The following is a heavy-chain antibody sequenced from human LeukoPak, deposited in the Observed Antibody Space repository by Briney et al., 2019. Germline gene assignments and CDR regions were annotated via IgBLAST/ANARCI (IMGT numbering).Heavy chain of an antibody. CDR1: GYTFSSYA. Sequence: PGGSLRLSCAASGYTFSSYAMHWVRQAPGKGLEWVAVISHDGSNKYYADSVKGRFTISRDNSENTVYLQMDSLRAEDTAVYNCARDLFTVTTPLGVWGQGTLVTVSS. J-gene: IGHJ4*02. D-gene: IGHD4-17*01. CDR3: ARDLFTVTTPLGV. V-gene: IGHV3-30*04. CDR2: ISHDGSNK.